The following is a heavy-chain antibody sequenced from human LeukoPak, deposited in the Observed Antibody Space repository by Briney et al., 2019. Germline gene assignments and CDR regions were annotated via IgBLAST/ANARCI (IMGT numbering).Heavy chain of an antibody. Sequence: GESLKISCKGSGYSFTRYWIGWVRQMPGKDLEWMGIIYPADSDTRYSPSFQGQVTISADKSINTAYLQWNSLKASDTAIYYCARYSSDWYYFEAWGQGTLVTVSS. J-gene: IGHJ4*02. V-gene: IGHV5-51*01. CDR1: GYSFTRYW. CDR3: ARYSSDWYYFEA. CDR2: IYPADSDT. D-gene: IGHD6-19*01.